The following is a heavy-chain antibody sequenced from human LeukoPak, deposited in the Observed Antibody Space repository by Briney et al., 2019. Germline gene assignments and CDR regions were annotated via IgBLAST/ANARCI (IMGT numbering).Heavy chain of an antibody. CDR3: ARASSRGRFLAWLLNY. CDR2: ISSSSSYI. Sequence: GGSLRLSCAASGFTFSSYSMNWVRQAPGKGLEWVSSISSSSSYIYYADSVKGRFTISRDNAKNSLYLQMNSLRAEDTAVYYCARASSRGRFLAWLLNYWGQGTLVTVSS. D-gene: IGHD3-3*01. V-gene: IGHV3-21*01. CDR1: GFTFSSYS. J-gene: IGHJ4*02.